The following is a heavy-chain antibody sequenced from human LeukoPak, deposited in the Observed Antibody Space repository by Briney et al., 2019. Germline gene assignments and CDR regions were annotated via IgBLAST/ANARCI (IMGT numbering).Heavy chain of an antibody. D-gene: IGHD3-10*01. J-gene: IGHJ3*02. CDR1: GGSISGYY. Sequence: PSETLSLTCSVSGGSISGYYWSCIRQPPGKGPEWIGYIHYSEGTSYNPSLRRRVSMTVDTSKNQSSLYLNSVTAADTAVYYCARHYSGSSGDNAFDIWGQGTMVTVSS. CDR3: ARHYSGSSGDNAFDI. CDR2: IHYSEGT. V-gene: IGHV4-59*08.